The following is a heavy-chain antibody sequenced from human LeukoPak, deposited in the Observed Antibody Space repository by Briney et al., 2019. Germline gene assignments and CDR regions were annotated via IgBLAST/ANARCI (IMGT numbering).Heavy chain of an antibody. D-gene: IGHD4-23*01. CDR1: GGSFNSYV. V-gene: IGHV1-69*04. J-gene: IGHJ4*02. Sequence: SVKVSCKASGGSFNSYVITWVRQAPGQGLEWMGRIIPILNVANFAQKFQGRVTITADKSANTAHMELSSLRSEDTAVYYCARNRGWQQFDYWGQGTLVTVSS. CDR3: ARNRGWQQFDY. CDR2: IIPILNVA.